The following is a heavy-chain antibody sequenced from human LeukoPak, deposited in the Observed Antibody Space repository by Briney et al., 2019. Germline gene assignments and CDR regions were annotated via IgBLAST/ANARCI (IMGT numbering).Heavy chain of an antibody. V-gene: IGHV3-11*01. Sequence: GGSLRLSCAASGFTSSDYYMSWIRQAPGKGLEWVSYISSSGSTIYYADSVKGRFTISRDNAKNSLYLQMNSLRAEDTAVYYCARVRRPILRYFDWLSTTEEDYWGQGTLVTVSS. CDR2: ISSSGSTI. CDR1: GFTSSDYY. D-gene: IGHD3-9*01. CDR3: ARVRRPILRYFDWLSTTEEDY. J-gene: IGHJ4*02.